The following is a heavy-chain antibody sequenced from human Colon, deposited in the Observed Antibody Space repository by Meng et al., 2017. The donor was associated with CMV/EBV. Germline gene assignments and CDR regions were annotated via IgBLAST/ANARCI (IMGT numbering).Heavy chain of an antibody. CDR2: ISSSSSYI. D-gene: IGHD3-10*01. J-gene: IGHJ4*02. V-gene: IGHV3-21*01. CDR1: GFTFSSYS. CDR3: ARARGQLCFDL. Sequence: GESLKISCAASGFTFSSYSMNWVRQAPGKGLEWVSSISSSSSYIYYADSVKGRFTISRDNAKNSLYLQMDSLREDDTAVYYCARARGQLCFDLWGQGTLVTVSS.